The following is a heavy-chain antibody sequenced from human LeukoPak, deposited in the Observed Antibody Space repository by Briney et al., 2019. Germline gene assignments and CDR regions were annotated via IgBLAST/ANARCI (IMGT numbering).Heavy chain of an antibody. D-gene: IGHD6-6*01. Sequence: ASVKVSCKASGYTFTGYYMRWVRQAPGQGLEWMGWINPNSGSTNYAQKFQGRVTMTRDTSISTAYMELSRLRSDDTAVYYCARARWGQLDWFDPWGQGTLVTVSS. CDR2: INPNSGST. CDR1: GYTFTGYY. V-gene: IGHV1-2*02. CDR3: ARARWGQLDWFDP. J-gene: IGHJ5*02.